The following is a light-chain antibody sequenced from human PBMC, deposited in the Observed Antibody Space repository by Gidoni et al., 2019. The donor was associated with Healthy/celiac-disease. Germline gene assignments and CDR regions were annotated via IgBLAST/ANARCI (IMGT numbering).Light chain of an antibody. V-gene: IGLV3-1*01. CDR2: QDS. Sequence: SYELTQPPSVSVSPGQTARITCSGDKLGDKYACWYQQKPGQSPVLVIYQDSKRPSGLPERFSGSNSGNTATLTISGTQAMDEADYYCQAWDSSTYVVFGGGTKLTVL. CDR1: KLGDKY. J-gene: IGLJ2*01. CDR3: QAWDSSTYVV.